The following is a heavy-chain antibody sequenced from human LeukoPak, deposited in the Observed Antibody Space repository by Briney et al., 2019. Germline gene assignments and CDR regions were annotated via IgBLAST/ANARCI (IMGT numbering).Heavy chain of an antibody. CDR1: GFTFSSYA. V-gene: IGHV3-23*01. CDR2: ISGGGDP. CDR3: ARDGMVYAKGNYFDL. D-gene: IGHD2-8*01. Sequence: TGGSLRLSCAASGFTFSSYAMSWVRQAPGKGLEWVSLISGGGDPYYADSVRGRFTISRDNSKNTLYLQMNSLRPEDTAVYFCARDGMVYAKGNYFDLWGRGTLVTVSS. J-gene: IGHJ2*01.